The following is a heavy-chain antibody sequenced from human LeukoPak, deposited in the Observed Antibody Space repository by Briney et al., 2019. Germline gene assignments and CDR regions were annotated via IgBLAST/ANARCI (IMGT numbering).Heavy chain of an antibody. CDR2: ISSSGSTI. Sequence: GGSLRLSCAASGFTFCDYYMSWIRQAPGKGLEWVSYISSSGSTIYYADSVKGRFTITRDNAKNSLYLQMNSLRGEDTVVYCCASGGYYGDTWPYWGEGTLVTVSS. J-gene: IGHJ4*02. V-gene: IGHV3-11*01. CDR1: GFTFCDYY. D-gene: IGHD4-17*01. CDR3: ASGGYYGDTWPY.